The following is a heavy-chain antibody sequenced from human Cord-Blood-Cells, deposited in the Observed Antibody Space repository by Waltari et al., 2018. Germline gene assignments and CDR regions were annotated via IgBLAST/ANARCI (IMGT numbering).Heavy chain of an antibody. CDR2: ISSSSSYI. J-gene: IGHJ4*02. CDR1: GFTFSSYI. V-gene: IGHV3-21*01. CDR3: ARDSGDYVWGSYRYFDY. D-gene: IGHD3-16*02. Sequence: EVQLVESGGGLVKPGGSLRLSCAASGFTFSSYIMNWVRQAPGKGLEWVSSISSSSSYIYYADSVKGRFTISRDNAKNSLYLQMNSLRAEDTAVYYCARDSGDYVWGSYRYFDYWGQGTLVTVSS.